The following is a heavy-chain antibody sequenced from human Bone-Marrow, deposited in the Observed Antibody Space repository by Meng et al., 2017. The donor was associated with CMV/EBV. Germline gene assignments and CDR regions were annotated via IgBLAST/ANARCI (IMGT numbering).Heavy chain of an antibody. CDR2: ISWNSGSI. CDR1: GFTFDDYA. CDR3: ARAARCSSTSCYIER. D-gene: IGHD2-2*02. J-gene: IGHJ4*02. V-gene: IGHV3-9*01. Sequence: LSLTCAASGFTFDDYAMHWVRQAPGKGLEWVSGISWNSGSIGYADSVKGRFTISRDNAKNSLYLQMNSLRAEDTAVYYCARAARCSSTSCYIERWGQGTLVTVSS.